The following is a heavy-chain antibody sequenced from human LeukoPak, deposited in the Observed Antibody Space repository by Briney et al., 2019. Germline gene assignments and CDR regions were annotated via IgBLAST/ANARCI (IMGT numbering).Heavy chain of an antibody. V-gene: IGHV4-34*01. J-gene: IGHJ3*02. D-gene: IGHD1-26*01. CDR3: ARGPWELLGAFDI. Sequence: PSETLSLTRAVYGGSFSGYYWSWIRQPPGKGLEWIGEINHSGSTNYNPSLKSRVTISVDTSKNQFSLKLTSVTAADTAVYYCARGPWELLGAFDIWGQGTMVTVSS. CDR1: GGSFSGYY. CDR2: INHSGST.